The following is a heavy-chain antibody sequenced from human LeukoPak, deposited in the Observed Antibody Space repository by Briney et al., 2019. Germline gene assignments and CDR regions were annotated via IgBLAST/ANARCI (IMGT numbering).Heavy chain of an antibody. CDR1: GGSISSGGYY. J-gene: IGHJ4*02. Sequence: PSQTLSLTYTVSGGSISSGGYYWSWIRQHPGKGLEWIGYIYYSGSTNYNPSLKSRVTISVDTSKNQFSLKLSSVTAADTAVYYCARLLITHERYFDYWGQGTLVTVSS. CDR2: IYYSGST. V-gene: IGHV4-31*03. D-gene: IGHD3-16*01. CDR3: ARLLITHERYFDY.